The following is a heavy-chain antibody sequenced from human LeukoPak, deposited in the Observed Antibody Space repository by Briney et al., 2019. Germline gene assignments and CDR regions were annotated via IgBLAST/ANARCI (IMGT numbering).Heavy chain of an antibody. CDR2: IYTSGST. J-gene: IGHJ4*02. Sequence: SETLSLTCTVSGGSISSYYWSWIRQPPGKGLEWIGYIYTSGSTNYNPSLKSRVTISVDTSKNQFSLKLSSVTAADTAVYYCARLGPSDGYWGQGTLVTVSS. V-gene: IGHV4-4*08. D-gene: IGHD5-24*01. CDR1: GGSISSYY. CDR3: ARLGPSDGY.